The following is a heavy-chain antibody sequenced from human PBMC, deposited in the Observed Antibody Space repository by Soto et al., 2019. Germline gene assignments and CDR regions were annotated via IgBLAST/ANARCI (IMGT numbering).Heavy chain of an antibody. V-gene: IGHV4-4*07. D-gene: IGHD2-2*01. CDR2: IYTSGST. CDR1: GGSISSYY. J-gene: IGHJ4*02. Sequence: SETLSLTCTVSGGSISSYYWSWIRQPAGKGLQWIGRIYTSGSTNYNPSLKSRVTMSVDTSKNQFSLKLSSVTAADTAVYYCARAFSSTSCYDVFDSWGQGTLVTVS. CDR3: ARAFSSTSCYDVFDS.